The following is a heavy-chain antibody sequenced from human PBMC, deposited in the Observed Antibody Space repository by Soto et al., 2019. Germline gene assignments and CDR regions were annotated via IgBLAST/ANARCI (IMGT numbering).Heavy chain of an antibody. CDR3: TRDRDGWEN. Sequence: EVQLVESGGGLVQPGGSLRLSCTASGFIFSTYDFHWVRQATGKGLEWVSGVGTVNVIYYADSVKGRFTHSRENAKNSVYLQMNNLRVEGSAVYYCTRDRDGWENWGQGTRVTVSP. D-gene: IGHD6-19*01. CDR1: GFIFSTYD. CDR2: VGTVNVI. V-gene: IGHV3-13*01. J-gene: IGHJ4*01.